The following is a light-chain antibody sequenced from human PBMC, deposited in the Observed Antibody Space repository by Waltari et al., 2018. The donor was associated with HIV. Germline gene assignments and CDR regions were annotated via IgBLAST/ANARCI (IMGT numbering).Light chain of an antibody. J-gene: IGKJ2*01. CDR1: QSVNTL. CDR2: TAS. Sequence: DIKMTQSPSVMSASLGDRITISCRHSQSVNTLVAWYHQKPGKAPKLLIHTASTVARGVPSRFSGRGSGALFTLTIAGLQPDDYATYYCQQYETYYTFGLGT. CDR3: QQYETYYT. V-gene: IGKV1-5*03.